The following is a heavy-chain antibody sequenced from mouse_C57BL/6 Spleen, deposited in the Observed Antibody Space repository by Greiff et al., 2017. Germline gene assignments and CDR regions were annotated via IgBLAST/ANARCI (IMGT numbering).Heavy chain of an antibody. CDR3: ARHGYVWFSY. J-gene: IGHJ3*01. CDR2: IGPGSGST. Sequence: QVQLQQSGAELVKPGASVKISCKASGYTFTDYYINWVKQRPGQGLEWIGKIGPGSGSTYYNEKFKGKATLTADTSSSTAYMQLSSLTSDDSAVYVCARHGYVWFSYWGHGTLVTVDA. D-gene: IGHD2-2*01. V-gene: IGHV1-77*01. CDR1: GYTFTDYY.